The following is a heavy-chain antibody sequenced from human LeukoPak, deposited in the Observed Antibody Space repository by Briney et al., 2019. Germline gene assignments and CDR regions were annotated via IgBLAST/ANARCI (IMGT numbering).Heavy chain of an antibody. V-gene: IGHV3-21*04. CDR2: ISSSSSYI. CDR1: GFTFSSYS. J-gene: IGHJ4*02. CDR3: AKAYSGSRRYYFDY. D-gene: IGHD6-19*01. Sequence: GGSLRLSCAASGFTFSSYSMNWVRQAPGKGLEWVSSISSSSSYIYYADSVKGRFTISRDNAKNSLYLQMNSLRAEDTALYYCAKAYSGSRRYYFDYWGQGTLVTVSS.